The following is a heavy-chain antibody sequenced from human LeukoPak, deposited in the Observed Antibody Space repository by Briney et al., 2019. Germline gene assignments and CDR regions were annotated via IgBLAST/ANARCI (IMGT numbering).Heavy chain of an antibody. CDR3: ASAGSGSSAFDY. V-gene: IGHV3-48*03. Sequence: GGSLRLSCAASGFTFSSYEMNWVRQAPGKGLEWVSYISSSGSTIYYADSVKGRFTISRDNAKNPLYLQMNSLRAEDTAVYYCASAGSGSSAFDYWGQGTLVTVSS. CDR1: GFTFSSYE. D-gene: IGHD3-10*01. J-gene: IGHJ4*02. CDR2: ISSSGSTI.